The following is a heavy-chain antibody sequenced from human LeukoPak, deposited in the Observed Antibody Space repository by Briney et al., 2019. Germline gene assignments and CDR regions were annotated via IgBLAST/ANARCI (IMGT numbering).Heavy chain of an antibody. CDR2: ISGCGGST. V-gene: IGHV3-23*01. J-gene: IGHJ6*02. D-gene: IGHD5-24*01. CDR1: GFTVSNYA. CDR3: AKDFRGRDYYYGMDV. Sequence: GGSLRLSCAASGFTVSNYAMSWVRQAPGKGLEWVSAISGCGGSTYYADSVKGRFTISRDNSKNTLYLQMNSLRAEDTAVYYCAKDFRGRDYYYGMDVWGQGTTVTVSS.